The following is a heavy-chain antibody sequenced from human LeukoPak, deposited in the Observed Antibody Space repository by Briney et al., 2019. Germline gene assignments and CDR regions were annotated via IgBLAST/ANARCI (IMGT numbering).Heavy chain of an antibody. V-gene: IGHV4-59*11. Sequence: SETLSLTCTVSGGSIDGHYWTWIRQPPGKGLEWIGQIHYSGRADYNPSLKRRVTISVDTSKNQISLNLNSVTAADTAVYYCARFGVDYDMDVWGQGTTVAVSS. J-gene: IGHJ6*02. D-gene: IGHD3-16*01. CDR1: GGSIDGHY. CDR3: ARFGVDYDMDV. CDR2: IHYSGRA.